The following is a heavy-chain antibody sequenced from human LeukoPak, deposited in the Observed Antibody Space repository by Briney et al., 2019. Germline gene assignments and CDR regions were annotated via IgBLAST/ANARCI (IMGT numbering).Heavy chain of an antibody. CDR2: INHSGST. V-gene: IGHV4-34*01. D-gene: IGHD4-23*01. J-gene: IGHJ4*02. CDR3: ARTTKYGGNSGDYFDY. CDR1: GGSFSGYY. Sequence: PSETLSLTCAVYGGSFSGYYWSWIRQPPGKGLEWIGEINHSGSTNYNPSLKSRVTISVDTSKNQFSLKLSSVTAADTAVYYCARTTKYGGNSGDYFDYWGQGTLVTVSS.